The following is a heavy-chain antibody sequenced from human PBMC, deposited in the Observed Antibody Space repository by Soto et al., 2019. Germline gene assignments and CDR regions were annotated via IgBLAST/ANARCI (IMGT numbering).Heavy chain of an antibody. J-gene: IGHJ4*02. V-gene: IGHV3-53*01. CDR2: IYSAGST. CDR1: GLTVSSSY. Sequence: GGSLRLSCAASGLTVSSSYMSWVRQAPGKGLQWVSVIYSAGSTYYANSVKGRFTISRDISTNMVYLQMSSLTDEDTAVYYCARARKPEYSSAIFFDIWGQGALVTVSS. CDR3: ARARKPEYSSAIFFDI. D-gene: IGHD5-18*01.